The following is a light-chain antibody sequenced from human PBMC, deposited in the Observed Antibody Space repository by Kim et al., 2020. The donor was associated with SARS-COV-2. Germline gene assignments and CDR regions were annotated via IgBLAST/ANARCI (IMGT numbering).Light chain of an antibody. Sequence: QSALTQPASVSGSPGQSITISCTGTSNDVGGSKYVSWYQQHQGSAPKLMLYDVSNRPSGVSNRFSGSKSGYTASLTISGLQPEDEADYFCSSYTRSNTLLFGTGTKVTVL. CDR1: SNDVGGSKY. J-gene: IGLJ1*01. CDR2: DVS. CDR3: SSYTRSNTLL. V-gene: IGLV2-14*03.